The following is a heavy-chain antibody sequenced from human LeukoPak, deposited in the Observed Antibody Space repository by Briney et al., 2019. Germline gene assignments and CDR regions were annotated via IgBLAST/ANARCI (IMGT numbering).Heavy chain of an antibody. D-gene: IGHD2-2*01. Sequence: SETLSLTCAVYGGSFSGYYWSWIRQPPGKGLEWIGEINHSGSTNYNPSLKSRVTISADTSKNQFSLKQSSVTAADTAVYYCAASPGSTSYFDYWGQGTLVTVSS. CDR2: INHSGST. CDR3: AASPGSTSYFDY. CDR1: GGSFSGYY. V-gene: IGHV4-34*01. J-gene: IGHJ4*02.